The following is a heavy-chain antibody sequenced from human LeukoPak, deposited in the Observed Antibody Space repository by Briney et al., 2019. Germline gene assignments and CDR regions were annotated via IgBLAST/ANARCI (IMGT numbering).Heavy chain of an antibody. D-gene: IGHD1-26*01. CDR2: ISAYNGNT. CDR1: GYTFTSYG. V-gene: IGHV1-18*01. J-gene: IGHJ4*02. CDR3: ARARRLVGATYYYFDY. Sequence: GASVKVSCKASGYTFTSYGISWVRQAPGQGLEWMGWISAYNGNTNYAQKLQGRVTMTTDTSTSTAYMELRSLRSDDTAVYYCARARRLVGATYYYFDYWGQGTLVTVSS.